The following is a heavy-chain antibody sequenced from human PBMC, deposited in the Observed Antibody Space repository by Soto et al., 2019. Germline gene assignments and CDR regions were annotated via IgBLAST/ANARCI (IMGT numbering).Heavy chain of an antibody. Sequence: GGSLRLSCAASGFTFSTYSMSWVRQAPGKGPEWVSVISGSGGVTYYADSVRGRFTISRDNSKNTLYLQMDSLRAEDTAVYYCAKKPPGRAAGGSGGKCYYFDYWGLGTLVTVSS. V-gene: IGHV3-23*01. J-gene: IGHJ4*02. CDR2: ISGSGGVT. D-gene: IGHD2-15*01. CDR1: GFTFSTYS. CDR3: AKKPPGRAAGGSGGKCYYFDY.